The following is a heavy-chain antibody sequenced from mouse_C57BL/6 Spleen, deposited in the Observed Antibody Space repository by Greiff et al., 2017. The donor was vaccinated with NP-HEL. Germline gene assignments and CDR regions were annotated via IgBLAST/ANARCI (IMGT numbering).Heavy chain of an antibody. V-gene: IGHV14-3*01. CDR1: GFAIRNTC. Sequence: VQLQQSVPELVKPGASVKLSCTASGFAIRNTCMHWVKQRPEQGLEWIGRIDPADGDTKYAPKFQGKATITADTSSNTAYLQLSSLTSADNAIVYCGRSGYGSSLYAMDYWGQGTSVTVSS. CDR2: IDPADGDT. D-gene: IGHD1-1*01. CDR3: GRSGYGSSLYAMDY. J-gene: IGHJ4*01.